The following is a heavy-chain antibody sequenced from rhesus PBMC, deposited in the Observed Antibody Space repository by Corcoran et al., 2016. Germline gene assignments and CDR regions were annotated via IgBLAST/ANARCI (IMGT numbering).Heavy chain of an antibody. CDR3: ARDLGSGSYYNQDAFDF. D-gene: IGHD3-16*01. J-gene: IGHJ3*01. V-gene: IGHV4-106*01. CDR1: GGSISDDYY. Sequence: QVQLQESGPGLVKPSETLSLTCAVSGGSISDDYYWSWIHQHPGKWLEWIGYIYGSGGGTNYNPSLKNRVTISIGTSKNQFSLKRSSVTAADTAVYYCARDLGSGSYYNQDAFDFWGQGLRVTVSS. CDR2: IYGSGGGT.